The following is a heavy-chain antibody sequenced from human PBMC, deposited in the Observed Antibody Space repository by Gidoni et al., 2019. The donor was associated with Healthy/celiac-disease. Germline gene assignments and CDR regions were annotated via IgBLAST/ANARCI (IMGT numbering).Heavy chain of an antibody. Sequence: QLQLQESGPGLVKPSETLSLTCTVPGGSISSSSYYWGWSRQPPGKGLEWIGSIYYSGSTYYNPSLKSRVTISVDTSKNQFSLKLSSVTAADTAVYYCARWAVTTVGGFDYWGQGTLVTVSS. CDR2: IYYSGST. CDR3: ARWAVTTVGGFDY. V-gene: IGHV4-39*07. D-gene: IGHD4-17*01. J-gene: IGHJ4*02. CDR1: GGSISSSSYY.